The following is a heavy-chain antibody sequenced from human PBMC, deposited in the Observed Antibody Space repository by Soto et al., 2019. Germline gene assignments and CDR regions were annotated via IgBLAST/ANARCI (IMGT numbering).Heavy chain of an antibody. CDR1: GYTFTSYD. D-gene: IGHD6-6*01. CDR2: MNPNSGNT. V-gene: IGHV1-8*01. J-gene: IGHJ5*02. CDR3: AREAARGLNH. Sequence: QVQLVQSGAEVKKPGASVKVSCKASGYTFTSYDINWVRQATGQGLEWMGWMNPNSGNTGYAKKFQGRVTMTRNTSIRTTYLELTSLRSEDTAVYYCAREAARGLNHWGQGTLVTVSS.